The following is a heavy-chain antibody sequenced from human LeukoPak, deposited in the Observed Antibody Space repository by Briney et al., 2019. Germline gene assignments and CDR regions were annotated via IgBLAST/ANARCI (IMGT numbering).Heavy chain of an antibody. CDR2: IASNGSHT. V-gene: IGHV3-30-3*01. J-gene: IGHJ3*02. CDR1: GFTFSTYF. D-gene: IGHD2-21*01. Sequence: GGSLRLSCAASGFTFSTYFMHWVRPAPGRGLEWVADIASNGSHTFYVGSVKGRFTISRDNSKKTLYLQMKSLRDEDTALYFCARERQDTILHSGAFDIWGEGTMVTVSS. CDR3: ARERQDTILHSGAFDI.